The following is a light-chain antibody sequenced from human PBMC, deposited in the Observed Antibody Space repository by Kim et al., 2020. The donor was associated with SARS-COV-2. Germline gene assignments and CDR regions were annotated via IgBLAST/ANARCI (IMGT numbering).Light chain of an antibody. CDR3: QQYGSSPMYT. CDR2: AAS. Sequence: RGDRATRSCRASQSVSSSYLAWYQQKPGPAPRLLIYAASSRATGIPDRFSGSGSGTDFTLTISRLEPEDFAVYYCQQYGSSPMYTFGQGTKVDIK. J-gene: IGKJ2*01. V-gene: IGKV3-20*01. CDR1: QSVSSSY.